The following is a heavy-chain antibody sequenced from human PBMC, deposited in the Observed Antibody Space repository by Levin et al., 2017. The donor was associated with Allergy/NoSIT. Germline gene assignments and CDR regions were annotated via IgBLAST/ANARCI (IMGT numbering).Heavy chain of an antibody. J-gene: IGHJ6*02. D-gene: IGHD2-15*01. Sequence: PGGSLRLSCAASGFTFDDYGMSWVRQAPGKGLEWVSGINWNGGSTGYADSVKGRFTISRDNAKNSLYLQMNSLRAEDTALYYCARMVVAADYYYYGMDVWGQGTTVTVSS. CDR3: ARMVVAADYYYYGMDV. CDR2: INWNGGST. CDR1: GFTFDDYG. V-gene: IGHV3-20*04.